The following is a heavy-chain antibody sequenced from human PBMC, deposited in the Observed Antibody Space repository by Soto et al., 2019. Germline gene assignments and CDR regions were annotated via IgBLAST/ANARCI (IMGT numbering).Heavy chain of an antibody. V-gene: IGHV4-39*01. Sequence: PSETLSLTCTVSGGSVSSSSYYWGWIRQPPGKGLEWIGSIYYSGITYYNPSLKSRVTISVDTSKNQFSLKLSSVTAADTAVYYFARQKGHYYNRGENNYSAPGGQGTLAPVSS. J-gene: IGHJ5*02. CDR1: GGSVSSSSYY. D-gene: IGHD3-22*01. CDR2: IYYSGIT. CDR3: ARQKGHYYNRGENNYSAP.